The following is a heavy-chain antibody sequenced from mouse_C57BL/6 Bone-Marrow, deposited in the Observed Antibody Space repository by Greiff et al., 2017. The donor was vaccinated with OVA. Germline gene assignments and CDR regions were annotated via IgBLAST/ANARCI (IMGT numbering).Heavy chain of an antibody. J-gene: IGHJ1*03. V-gene: IGHV14-4*01. Sequence: VQLQQSGAELVRPGASVKLSCTASGFNIKDDYMPWVKQRPEQGLEWIGWIDPENGDTEYASKFQGKATITADTSSNTAYLHLSSLTSEATAVFYWATDSNYEERYGGDWGKGTTVTVAS. D-gene: IGHD2-5*01. CDR2: IDPENGDT. CDR3: ATDSNYEERYGGD. CDR1: GFNIKDDY.